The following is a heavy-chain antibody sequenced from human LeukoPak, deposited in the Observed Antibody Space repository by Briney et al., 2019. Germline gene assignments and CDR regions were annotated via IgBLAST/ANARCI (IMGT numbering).Heavy chain of an antibody. CDR1: GGSFSGYY. CDR2: INHSGST. CDR3: ARGLGEMATSRVVDY. Sequence: SETLSLTCAVYGGSFSGYYWSWIRQPPGKGLEWIGEINHSGSTNYNPSLKSRVTISVDTSKNQFSLKLSSVTAADTAVHYCARGLGEMATSRVVDYWGQGTLVTVSS. D-gene: IGHD5-24*01. V-gene: IGHV4-34*01. J-gene: IGHJ4*02.